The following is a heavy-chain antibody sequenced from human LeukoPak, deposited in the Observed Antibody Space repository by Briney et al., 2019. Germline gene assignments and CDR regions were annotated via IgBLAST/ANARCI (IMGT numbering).Heavy chain of an antibody. V-gene: IGHV1-69*04. Sequence: SVKVSCKASGGTFSSYAISWVRQAPGQGLEWMGRIIPIFGIANYAQKFQGRVTITADKSTGTAYMELSSLRSEDTAVYYCAREVAGTQGSYYYYYGMDVWGQGTTVTVSS. CDR1: GGTFSSYA. CDR2: IIPIFGIA. J-gene: IGHJ6*02. D-gene: IGHD6-19*01. CDR3: AREVAGTQGSYYYYYGMDV.